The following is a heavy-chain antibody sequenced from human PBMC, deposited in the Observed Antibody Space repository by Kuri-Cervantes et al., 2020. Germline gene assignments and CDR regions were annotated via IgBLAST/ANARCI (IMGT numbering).Heavy chain of an antibody. D-gene: IGHD1-26*01. Sequence: SVKVSCKASGYTFSSYAISWVRQAPGQGLEWMRGIIPIFGTANYAQKFQGRVTITTDESTSTAYMELSSLRSEDTAVYYCARGSGSYRSDYYYYMDVWGKGTTVTVSS. J-gene: IGHJ6*03. CDR3: ARGSGSYRSDYYYYMDV. V-gene: IGHV1-69*05. CDR2: IIPIFGTA. CDR1: GYTFSSYA.